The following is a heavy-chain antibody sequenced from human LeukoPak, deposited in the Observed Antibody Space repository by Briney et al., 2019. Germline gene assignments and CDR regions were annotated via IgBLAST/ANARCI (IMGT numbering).Heavy chain of an antibody. V-gene: IGHV3-48*03. J-gene: IGHJ6*03. Sequence: GGSLRLSCAASGFTFSSYEMNWVRQAPGKGLEWVSYISSSGSTIYYADSVKGRFTISRDNAKNSLYLQMNSLRAEDTAVYYCASTYYYGSGFNYYYYMDVWGKGTTVTISS. CDR3: ASTYYYGSGFNYYYYMDV. CDR1: GFTFSSYE. CDR2: ISSSGSTI. D-gene: IGHD3-10*01.